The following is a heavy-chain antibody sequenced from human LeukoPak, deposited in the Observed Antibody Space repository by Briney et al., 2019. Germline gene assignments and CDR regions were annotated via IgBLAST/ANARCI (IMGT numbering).Heavy chain of an antibody. CDR2: ISSSSSYI. CDR1: GFTFSSYS. CDR3: ARDRGLHYGMDV. J-gene: IGHJ6*02. Sequence: GGSLRLSCAASGFTFSSYSMNWVRQAPGKGLEWVSSISSSSSYIYYADSVKGRFTTSRDNAKNSLYLQMNSLRAGDTAVYYCARDRGLHYGMDVWGQGTTVTVSS. V-gene: IGHV3-21*01. D-gene: IGHD3/OR15-3a*01.